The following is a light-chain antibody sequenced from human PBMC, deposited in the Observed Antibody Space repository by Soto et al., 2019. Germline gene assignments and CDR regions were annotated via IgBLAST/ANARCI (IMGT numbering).Light chain of an antibody. CDR3: QQYDNWPPVT. V-gene: IGKV3-15*01. CDR1: QSVRTY. CDR2: GAS. J-gene: IGKJ1*01. Sequence: VMTQSPDTLSLSPGESASLSCRASQSVRTYLAWFQQKPAQAPRLLIYGASARAPGVSARFSGRGSGTEFTLTISNLQSEDFAIYYCQQYDNWPPVTFGPGTMVDLK.